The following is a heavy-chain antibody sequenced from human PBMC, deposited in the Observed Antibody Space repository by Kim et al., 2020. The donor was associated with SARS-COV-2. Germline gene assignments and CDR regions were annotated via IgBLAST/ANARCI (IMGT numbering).Heavy chain of an antibody. CDR2: IYYSGST. CDR1: GGSISSSSYY. V-gene: IGHV4-39*01. Sequence: SETLSLTCTVSGGSISSSSYYWGWIRQPPGKGLEWIGSIYYSGSTYYNPSLKSRVTISVDTSKNQFSLKLSSVTAADTAVYYCARNGRQQLAISTYYYYGMDVWGQGTTVTVSS. D-gene: IGHD6-13*01. CDR3: ARNGRQQLAISTYYYYGMDV. J-gene: IGHJ6*02.